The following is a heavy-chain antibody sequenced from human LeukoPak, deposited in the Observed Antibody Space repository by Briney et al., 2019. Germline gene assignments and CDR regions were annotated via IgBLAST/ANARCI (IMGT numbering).Heavy chain of an antibody. V-gene: IGHV3-48*01. CDR1: GFNFNVYS. D-gene: IGHD3-22*01. CDR2: ISSSGRTI. Sequence: GESLRLSCAASGFNFNVYSKTWVRPPPGKGLEWLSYISSSGRTIYYADSVKGRLSISRDNATNTLYLQMNSLRAEDTAVYYCAARPHYYDSSGYPDLFDYWGQGTLVTVSS. J-gene: IGHJ4*02. CDR3: AARPHYYDSSGYPDLFDY.